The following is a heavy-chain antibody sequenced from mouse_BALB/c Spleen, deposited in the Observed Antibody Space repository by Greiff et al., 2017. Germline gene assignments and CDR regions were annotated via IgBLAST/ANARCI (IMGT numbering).Heavy chain of an antibody. V-gene: IGHV1-69*02. CDR1: GYTFTSYW. CDR2: IDPSDSYT. D-gene: IGHD2-3*01. CDR3: ARGRAIYDGLAY. J-gene: IGHJ3*01. Sequence: QVQLQQPGAELVKPGASVKLSCKASGYTFTSYWMHWVKQRPGQGLEWIGEIDPSDSYTNYNQKFKGKATLTVDKSSSTAYMQLSSLTSEDSAVYYCARGRAIYDGLAYWGQGTLVTVSA.